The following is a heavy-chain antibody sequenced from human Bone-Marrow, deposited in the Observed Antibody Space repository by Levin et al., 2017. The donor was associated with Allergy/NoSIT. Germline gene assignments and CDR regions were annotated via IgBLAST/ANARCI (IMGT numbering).Heavy chain of an antibody. CDR2: IVPIFGTV. J-gene: IGHJ6*02. Sequence: SVKVSCKSSGDTFNRDALSWVRQAPGQGLEWMGAIVPIFGTVNYAQRFQGRLTISANRSTSTVYMELSSLRSDDTAIYYCASRTMTFGVEMYYYFYGMDIWGQGTRVTVSS. D-gene: IGHD3-3*01. CDR3: ASRTMTFGVEMYYYFYGMDI. V-gene: IGHV1-69*06. CDR1: GDTFNRDA.